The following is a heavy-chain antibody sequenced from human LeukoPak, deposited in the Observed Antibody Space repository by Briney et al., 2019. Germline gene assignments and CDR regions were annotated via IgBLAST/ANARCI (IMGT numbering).Heavy chain of an antibody. CDR1: GFTVSSNY. V-gene: IGHV3-53*01. D-gene: IGHD3/OR15-3a*01. Sequence: GGSLRLSCAASGFTVSSNYMSWVRQAPGKGLEWVSVIYSGGSTYYADSVKGRFTISRDNSKNTLYLQMNSLRAEDTAVYYCASQRTSYYYYGMDVWGQGTTVTVSS. CDR2: IYSGGST. CDR3: ASQRTSYYYYGMDV. J-gene: IGHJ6*02.